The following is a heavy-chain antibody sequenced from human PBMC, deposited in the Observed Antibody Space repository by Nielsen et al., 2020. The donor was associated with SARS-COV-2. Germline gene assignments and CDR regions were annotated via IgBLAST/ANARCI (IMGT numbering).Heavy chain of an antibody. Sequence: ASVKVSCKTSEYTFTSDHMHWVRQAPGQGFEWMGIINPSGDYTTYAQRFQGRVTVTRDTSTSTVYMELSRLRSDDTAVYYCARATPRLGELSSGGAFDIWGQGTMVTVSS. D-gene: IGHD3-16*02. CDR2: INPSGDYT. CDR1: EYTFTSDH. J-gene: IGHJ3*02. V-gene: IGHV1-46*01. CDR3: ARATPRLGELSSGGAFDI.